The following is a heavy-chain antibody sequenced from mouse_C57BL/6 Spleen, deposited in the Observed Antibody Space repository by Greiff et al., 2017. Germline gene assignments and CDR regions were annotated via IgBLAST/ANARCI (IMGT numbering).Heavy chain of an antibody. CDR2: INPNNGGT. D-gene: IGHD4-1*01. CDR1: GYTFTDYN. Sequence: VQLKESGPELVKPGASVKIPCKASGYTFTDYNMDWVKQSHGKSLEWIGDINPNNGGTIYNQKFKGKATLTVDKSSSTAYMELRSLTSEDTAVYYCARRTGAWFAYWGQGTLVTVSA. V-gene: IGHV1-18*01. J-gene: IGHJ3*01. CDR3: ARRTGAWFAY.